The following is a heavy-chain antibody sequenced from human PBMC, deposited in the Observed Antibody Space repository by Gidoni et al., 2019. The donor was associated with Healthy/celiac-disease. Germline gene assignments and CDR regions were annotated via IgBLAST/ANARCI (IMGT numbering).Heavy chain of an antibody. J-gene: IGHJ4*02. CDR3: ARTSSRRGYSYGNNFDY. CDR1: GGSFSGYY. Sequence: QVQLQQWGAGLLQPSETLSLTCAVYGGSFSGYYWSWIRQPPGKGLEWIGEINHSGSTNYNPSLKSRVTISEDTSKNQFSLKLSSVTAADTAVYYCARTSSRRGYSYGNNFDYWGQGTLVTVSS. CDR2: INHSGST. V-gene: IGHV4-34*01. D-gene: IGHD5-18*01.